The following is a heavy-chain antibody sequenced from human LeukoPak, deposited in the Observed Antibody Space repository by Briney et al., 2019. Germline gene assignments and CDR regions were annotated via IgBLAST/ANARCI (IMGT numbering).Heavy chain of an antibody. D-gene: IGHD3-9*01. CDR3: ASTRAHYDILTGYYPFHYYFDY. J-gene: IGHJ4*02. CDR1: GGTFSSYA. V-gene: IGHV1-69*13. CDR2: IIPIFGTA. Sequence: VASVKVSCKASGGTFSSYAISWVRQAPGQGLEWMGGIIPIFGTANYAQKFQGRVTITADESTSTAYMELSSLRSEDTAVYYCASTRAHYDILTGYYPFHYYFDYWGQGTLVTVSS.